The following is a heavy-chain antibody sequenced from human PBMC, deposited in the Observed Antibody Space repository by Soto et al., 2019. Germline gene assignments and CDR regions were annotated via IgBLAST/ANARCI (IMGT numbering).Heavy chain of an antibody. Sequence: QVQLVESGGGLVKPGGSLRLSCAASGFTFSDYYMSWIRQAPGKGLEWVSYITSSRSNFTNYADSVKGRFTISRDNAKNSVYLQMDSLRVEDTAVYYCVRDRGYGGFFYWGQGVLVTVSA. CDR1: GFTFSDYY. J-gene: IGHJ4*02. CDR3: VRDRGYGGFFY. CDR2: ITSSRSNFT. V-gene: IGHV3-11*06. D-gene: IGHD5-12*01.